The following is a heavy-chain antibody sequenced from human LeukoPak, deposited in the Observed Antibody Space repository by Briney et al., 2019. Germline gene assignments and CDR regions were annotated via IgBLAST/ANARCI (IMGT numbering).Heavy chain of an antibody. CDR3: ARTSMVAAAGTGGFDY. Sequence: SETLSLTCTVSGGSISSYYWSWIRQPPGKGLEWIGYIYYSGSTYYNPSLKSRVTISVDTSKNQFSLKLSSVTAADTAVYYCARTSMVAAAGTGGFDYWGQGTLVTVSS. V-gene: IGHV4-59*12. CDR2: IYYSGST. CDR1: GGSISSYY. J-gene: IGHJ4*02. D-gene: IGHD6-13*01.